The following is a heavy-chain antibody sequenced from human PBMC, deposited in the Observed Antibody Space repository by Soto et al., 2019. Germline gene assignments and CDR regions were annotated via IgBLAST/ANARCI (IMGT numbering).Heavy chain of an antibody. CDR3: ARDGLI. Sequence: QPGGSLRLSCAASGFSFSSYEMNWVRQAPGKGLEWVAYISSSSISIEYADSVKGRFTISRDNAESSLYLQMNSLRVEDTAVYYCARDGLIRGQGTLVTVSS. V-gene: IGHV3-48*03. CDR1: GFSFSSYE. CDR2: ISSSSISI. J-gene: IGHJ4*02. D-gene: IGHD3-22*01.